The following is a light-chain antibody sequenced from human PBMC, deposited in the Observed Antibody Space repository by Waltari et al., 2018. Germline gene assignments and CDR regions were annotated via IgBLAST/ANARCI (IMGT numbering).Light chain of an antibody. Sequence: DIQMTKTPPSLSASVGETVTITCRASQPINNYLNWYQHKAGKAPTLVIYAASRLQSGGPSRFSYRGSETEFTLTLSSLQPEDIATYFCQQSHTTPWTFGRGTKVEV. J-gene: IGKJ1*01. CDR3: QQSHTTPWT. CDR2: AAS. CDR1: QPINNY. V-gene: IGKV1-39*01.